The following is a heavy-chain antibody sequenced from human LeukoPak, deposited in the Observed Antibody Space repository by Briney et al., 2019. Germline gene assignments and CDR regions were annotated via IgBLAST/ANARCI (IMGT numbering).Heavy chain of an antibody. V-gene: IGHV4-59*01. CDR3: ARGRAPGWFGELLGGDNWFDP. Sequence: SETLSLTCTVSGGSISSYYWSWIRQPPGKGLEWIGYTYYSGSTNYNPSLKSRVTISVDTSKNQFSLKLSSVTAADTAVYYCARGRAPGWFGELLGGDNWFDPWGQGTLVTVSS. J-gene: IGHJ5*02. CDR2: TYYSGST. D-gene: IGHD3-10*01. CDR1: GGSISSYY.